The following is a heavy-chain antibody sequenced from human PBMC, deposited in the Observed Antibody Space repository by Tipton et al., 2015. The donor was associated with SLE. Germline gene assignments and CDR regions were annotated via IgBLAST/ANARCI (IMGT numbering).Heavy chain of an antibody. CDR2: INHSGGT. CDR1: GGSLSGYY. D-gene: IGHD6-19*01. Sequence: LSLTCAVYGGSLSGYYWSWIRQPPGKGLEWIGEINHSGGTNYNPSLKSRVTISVDTSKNQFSLKLSSVTAADTAVYYCARGLGAYSSGWRYYYYYMDVWGKGTTVTVSS. V-gene: IGHV4-34*01. CDR3: ARGLGAYSSGWRYYYYYMDV. J-gene: IGHJ6*03.